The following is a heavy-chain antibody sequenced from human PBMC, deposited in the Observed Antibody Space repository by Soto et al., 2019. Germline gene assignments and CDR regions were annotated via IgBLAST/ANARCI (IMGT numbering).Heavy chain of an antibody. J-gene: IGHJ3*02. CDR1: GGTFSSYG. V-gene: IGHV1-69*01. D-gene: IGHD3-22*01. CDR2: IIPIFGTA. CDR3: VYYYDSSGYFWGAPRDAFDI. Sequence: QVQLVQSGAEVKKPGSSVKVSCKASGGTFSSYGISWVRQAPGQGLEWMGGIIPIFGTANYAQKFQGRVTITADESTSTAYMELSSLRSEDTAVYYCVYYYDSSGYFWGAPRDAFDIWGQGTMVTVSS.